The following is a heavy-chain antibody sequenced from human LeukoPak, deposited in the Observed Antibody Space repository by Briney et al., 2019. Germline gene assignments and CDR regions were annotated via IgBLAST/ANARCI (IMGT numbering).Heavy chain of an antibody. J-gene: IGHJ6*02. CDR2: IIPILGIA. Sequence: SVKVSCKASGGTFSSYAISWVRQAPGQGLEWMGRIIPILGIANYAQKFQGRVTITADKSTSTAYMELSSLRSEDTAVYYCAREEGSGLYYGMDVWGQGTTVTVSS. CDR1: GGTFSSYA. D-gene: IGHD3-10*01. V-gene: IGHV1-69*04. CDR3: AREEGSGLYYGMDV.